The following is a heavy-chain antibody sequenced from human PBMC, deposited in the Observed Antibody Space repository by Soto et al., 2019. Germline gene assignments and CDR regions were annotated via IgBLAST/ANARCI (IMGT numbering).Heavy chain of an antibody. V-gene: IGHV4-39*02. CDR1: GGSISSSSYY. J-gene: IGHJ6*02. CDR2: IYYSGST. CDR3: AREKMAGKGIYDYYYGMDV. Sequence: PSETLSLTCTVSGGSISSSSYYWGWIRQPPGKGLEWIGSIYYSGSTYYNPSLKSRVTISVDTSKNQFSLKLSSVTAADTAVYYCAREKMAGKGIYDYYYGMDVWGQGTTVT. D-gene: IGHD6-19*01.